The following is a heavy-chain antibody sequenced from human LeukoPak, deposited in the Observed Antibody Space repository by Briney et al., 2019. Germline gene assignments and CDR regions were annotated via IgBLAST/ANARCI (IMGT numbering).Heavy chain of an antibody. CDR3: AGGYDTECHFDY. D-gene: IGHD3-3*01. J-gene: IGHJ4*02. CDR1: GGTFSSYA. V-gene: IGHV1-69*05. Sequence: ASVKVSCKASGGTFSSYAISWVRQAPGQGLEWMGRIIPIFGTANYAQKFQGRVTITTDESTSTAYMELSSLRSEDTAVYYCAGGYDTECHFDYWGQGTLVTVSS. CDR2: IIPIFGTA.